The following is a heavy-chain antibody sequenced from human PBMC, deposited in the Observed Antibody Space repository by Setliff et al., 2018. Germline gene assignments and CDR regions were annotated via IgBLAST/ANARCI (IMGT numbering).Heavy chain of an antibody. V-gene: IGHV1-18*01. CDR1: GYIFSTYG. D-gene: IGHD2-2*01. CDR2: ISANNGHT. Sequence: WASVKVSCKASGYIFSTYGITWVRQAPGQGLEWMGWISANNGHTKYVQKFQGRVTMTTDTSTATAYMELRGLRSDDTAVYYCARLSCSSNSCPFDFWVQGTLVTVSS. J-gene: IGHJ4*02. CDR3: ARLSCSSNSCPFDF.